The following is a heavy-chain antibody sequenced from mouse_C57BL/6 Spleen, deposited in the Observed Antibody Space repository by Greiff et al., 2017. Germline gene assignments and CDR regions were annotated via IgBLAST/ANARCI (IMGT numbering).Heavy chain of an antibody. J-gene: IGHJ3*01. V-gene: IGHV5-17*01. CDR1: GFTFSDYG. D-gene: IGHD2-4*01. CDR3: AREDYYYGAWFAY. Sequence: EVKLVESGGGLVKPGGSLKLSCAASGFTFSDYGMHWVRQAPEKGLEWVAYISSGSSTIYYADTVKGRFTISRDNAKNTLFLQMTSLRSEDTAMYYCAREDYYYGAWFAYWGQGTLVTVSA. CDR2: ISSGSSTI.